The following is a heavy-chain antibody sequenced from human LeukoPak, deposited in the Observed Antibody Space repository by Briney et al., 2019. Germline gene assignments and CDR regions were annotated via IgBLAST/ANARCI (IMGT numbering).Heavy chain of an antibody. V-gene: IGHV4-4*09. CDR3: ARHKRTPLYYYYYMDV. CDR2: IYTSGIT. CDR1: GGSISSYY. Sequence: SETLSLTCTVSGGSISSYYWSWIRQPPGKGLEWIGYIYTSGITNYNPSLKSRVTISVDTSKNQFSLKLSSVTAADTAVYYCARHKRTPLYYYYYMDVWGKGTTVTVSS. J-gene: IGHJ6*03.